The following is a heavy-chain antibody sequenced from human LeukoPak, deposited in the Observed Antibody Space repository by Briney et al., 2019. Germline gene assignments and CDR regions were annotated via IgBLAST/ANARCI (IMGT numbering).Heavy chain of an antibody. D-gene: IGHD3-3*01. V-gene: IGHV3-21*01. CDR1: GFTFSSYS. CDR2: ISSSSSYI. Sequence: PGGSLRLSCAASGFTFSSYSMNWVRQAPGKGLEWVSSISSSSSYIYYADSVKGRFTISRDNAKNSLYLQMNSLRAEDTAVYYCARDNVLRFLEWPNWFDPWGQGTLVTVSS. CDR3: ARDNVLRFLEWPNWFDP. J-gene: IGHJ5*02.